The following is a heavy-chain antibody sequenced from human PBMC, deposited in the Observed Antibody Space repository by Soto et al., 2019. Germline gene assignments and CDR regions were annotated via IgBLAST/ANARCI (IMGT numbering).Heavy chain of an antibody. V-gene: IGHV3-7*01. CDR3: TRDASRDSSARGWFDP. CDR2: IKQDGSEK. J-gene: IGHJ5*02. D-gene: IGHD6-13*01. Sequence: PGGSLRLSCAASGFTFSSYWMSWVRQAPGKGLEWVANIKQDGSEKYYVDSVKGRFTISRDNAKNSLYLQMNSLRAEDTAVYYCTRDASRDSSARGWFDPWGPGTLVT. CDR1: GFTFSSYW.